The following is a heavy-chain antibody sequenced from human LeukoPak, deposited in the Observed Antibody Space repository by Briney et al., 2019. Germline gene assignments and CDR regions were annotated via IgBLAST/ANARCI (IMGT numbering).Heavy chain of an antibody. D-gene: IGHD3-9*01. CDR1: GFTFSNYA. J-gene: IGHJ4*02. CDR2: ITGGGSGI. CDR3: AKWGDYDVLTGYYVSDY. V-gene: IGHV3-23*01. Sequence: PGGSLRLSCAASGFTFSNYAMSWVRQAPRKGVERVSAITGGGSGIYYADSMKSRFTISRDNSKNTLYLQINSLRAEDTAVYYCAKWGDYDVLTGYYVSDYWGQGTLVTVSS.